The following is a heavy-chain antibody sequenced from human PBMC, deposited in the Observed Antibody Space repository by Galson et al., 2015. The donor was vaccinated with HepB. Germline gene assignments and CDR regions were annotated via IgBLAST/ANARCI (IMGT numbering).Heavy chain of an antibody. CDR2: ISYDKSNE. J-gene: IGHJ4*02. CDR3: ARGMRADSMLIVLRRGVDY. CDR1: GFSFSNYA. D-gene: IGHD3-22*01. V-gene: IGHV3-30*04. Sequence: SLRLSCAASGFSFSNYAFNWVRQAPGKGLEWVAVISYDKSNEYYADSVKGRFTISRDNFKNTVYLQMNRLRAEDTAVYYCARGMRADSMLIVLRRGVDYWGQGTLVTVSS.